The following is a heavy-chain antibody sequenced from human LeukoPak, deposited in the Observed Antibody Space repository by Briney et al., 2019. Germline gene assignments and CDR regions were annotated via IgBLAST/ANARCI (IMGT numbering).Heavy chain of an antibody. Sequence: SETLSLTCAVYGGSFSGYYWSWIRQPPGKGLEWIGEINHSGSTNYNPSLKSRVTTSIDTSKNQFSLKLSSVTAADTAVYYCARDTLMALYYFDYWGLGTLVTVSS. CDR2: INHSGST. J-gene: IGHJ4*02. CDR1: GGSFSGYY. V-gene: IGHV4-34*01. D-gene: IGHD5-18*01. CDR3: ARDTLMALYYFDY.